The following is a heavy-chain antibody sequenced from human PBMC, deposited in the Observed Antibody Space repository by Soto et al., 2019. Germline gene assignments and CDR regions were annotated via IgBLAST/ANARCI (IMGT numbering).Heavy chain of an antibody. CDR2: IYYSGST. CDR1: GGSIISSSYY. Sequence: PSETLSLTCTVSGGSIISSSYYCFLILQPPGKWLEWIGSIYYSGSTYYNPSLKSRVTISVDTSKNQFSLKLSSVTAADTAVYYCARHRGPMVRGVITNWFDPWGQGTLVTVSS. CDR3: ARHRGPMVRGVITNWFDP. V-gene: IGHV4-39*01. J-gene: IGHJ5*02. D-gene: IGHD3-10*01.